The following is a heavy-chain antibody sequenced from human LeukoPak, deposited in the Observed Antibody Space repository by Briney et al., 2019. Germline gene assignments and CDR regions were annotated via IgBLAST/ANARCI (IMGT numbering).Heavy chain of an antibody. D-gene: IGHD1-26*01. J-gene: IGHJ3*02. Sequence: PGRSLRLSCAASGFTFDDYAVQWVRHTPGEGLGWVLGISRNSGTIGYADSVKRRFTISSDNAKNSLYLQINSLRAEDTALYYCAKDMTWELTRAFDIWGQGTMVTVTS. CDR1: GFTFDDYA. CDR2: ISRNSGTI. CDR3: AKDMTWELTRAFDI. V-gene: IGHV3-9*01.